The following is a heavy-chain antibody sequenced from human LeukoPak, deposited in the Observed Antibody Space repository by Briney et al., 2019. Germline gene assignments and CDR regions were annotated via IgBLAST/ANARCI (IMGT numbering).Heavy chain of an antibody. CDR3: ARDYYGSGSCSD. D-gene: IGHD3-10*01. CDR1: GYTFTGYY. Sequence: ASVKVSCKASGYTFTGYYMHWVRQAPGQGLEWMGWINPNSGGTNYAQKFQGRVTMTRDASSTTAYMELSRLRSDDTGVYYCARDYYGSGSCSDWGQGTLVTVSS. J-gene: IGHJ4*02. CDR2: INPNSGGT. V-gene: IGHV1-2*02.